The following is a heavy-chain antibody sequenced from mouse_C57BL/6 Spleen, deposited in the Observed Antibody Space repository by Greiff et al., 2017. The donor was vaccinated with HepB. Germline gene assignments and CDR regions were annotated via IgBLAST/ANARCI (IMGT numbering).Heavy chain of an antibody. D-gene: IGHD1-1*01. V-gene: IGHV3-6*01. J-gene: IGHJ2*01. CDR1: GYSITSGYY. CDR3: ARGHYGSGNYFDY. CDR2: ISYDGSN. Sequence: EVKLQESGPGLVKPSQSLSLTCSVTGYSITSGYYWNWIRQFPGNKLEWMGYISYDGSNNYNPSLKNRISITRDTSKNQFFLKLNSVTTEDTATYYCARGHYGSGNYFDYWGQGTTLTVSS.